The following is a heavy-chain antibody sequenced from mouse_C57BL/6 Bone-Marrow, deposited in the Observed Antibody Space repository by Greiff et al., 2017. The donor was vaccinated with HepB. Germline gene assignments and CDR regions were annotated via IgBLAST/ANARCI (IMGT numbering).Heavy chain of an antibody. CDR3: ASHYYGSSPLYAMDY. CDR2: IHPNSGST. Sequence: QVQLQQPGAELVKPGASVKLSCKASGYTFTSYWMHWVKQRPGQGLEWIGMIHPNSGSTNYNEKFKSKATLTVDKSSSTAYMQLSSLTSEDSAVYYCASHYYGSSPLYAMDYWGQGTSVTVSS. V-gene: IGHV1-64*01. CDR1: GYTFTSYW. J-gene: IGHJ4*01. D-gene: IGHD1-1*01.